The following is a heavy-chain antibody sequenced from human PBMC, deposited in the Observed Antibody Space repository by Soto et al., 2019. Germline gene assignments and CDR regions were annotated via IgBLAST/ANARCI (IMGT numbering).Heavy chain of an antibody. D-gene: IGHD1-26*01. Sequence: QGQLVQSGDEVKKPGASVKVSCKASGYTFTSYGISWVRQAPGQGLEWMGWISAYNGNTKNAQKFQGGVTMTTDTSTSTAYMELRSLRSDDTAVYYCGRDLGGSYDSPVDYWGHGTLVTVSS. J-gene: IGHJ4*01. CDR2: ISAYNGNT. V-gene: IGHV1-18*01. CDR3: GRDLGGSYDSPVDY. CDR1: GYTFTSYG.